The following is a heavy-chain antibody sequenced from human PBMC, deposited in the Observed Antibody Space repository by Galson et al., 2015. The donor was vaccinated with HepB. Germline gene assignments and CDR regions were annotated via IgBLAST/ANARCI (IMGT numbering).Heavy chain of an antibody. V-gene: IGHV3-48*02. Sequence: SLRLSCAASGFTFSNYGMNWVRQAPGKGLEWISYISSSGDFTHYADSVKGRFTISRVNAKNSLFLQMSSLRDGDTAVYYCARIEGAGHIMATGEFDQWGQGTLVTVSS. CDR3: ARIEGAGHIMATGEFDQ. CDR2: ISSSGDFT. D-gene: IGHD5-12*01. J-gene: IGHJ4*02. CDR1: GFTFSNYG.